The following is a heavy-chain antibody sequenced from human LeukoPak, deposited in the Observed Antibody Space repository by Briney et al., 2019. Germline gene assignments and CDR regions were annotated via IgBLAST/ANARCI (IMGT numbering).Heavy chain of an antibody. Sequence: GASVKLSCKASGYSFTSYGITWVRQAPGQGPEWMGWLSAYNGNTNYAQNLQSIDTPTTDTSTSTAYMELRTQTSDDTAVYSCARTYKPPDFDYWGQGTLVTVSS. CDR3: ARTYKPPDFDY. CDR2: LSAYNGNT. D-gene: IGHD1-14*01. V-gene: IGHV1-18*01. J-gene: IGHJ4*02. CDR1: GYSFTSYG.